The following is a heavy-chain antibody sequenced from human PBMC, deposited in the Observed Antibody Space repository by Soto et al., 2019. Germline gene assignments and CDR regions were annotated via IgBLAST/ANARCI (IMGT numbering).Heavy chain of an antibody. D-gene: IGHD5-12*01. CDR1: GYSMSSGYY. CDR3: ARDRNFNVDIVATITNWFDP. J-gene: IGHJ5*02. Sequence: SETRSRTWAVSGYSMSSGYYWCCIRQPPGKGLEWIGSIYHSGSTYYNPSLKSRVTISVDTSKNQFSLKLSSVTAADTAVYYCARDRNFNVDIVATITNWFDPWGQGTLVTVSS. CDR2: IYHSGST. V-gene: IGHV4-38-2*02.